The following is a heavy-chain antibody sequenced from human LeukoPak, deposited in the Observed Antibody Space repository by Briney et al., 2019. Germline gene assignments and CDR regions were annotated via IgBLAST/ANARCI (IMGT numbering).Heavy chain of an antibody. Sequence: PGGSLRLSCAASGFTFSSYAMSWVRQAPGKGLEWVSAISGSGGSTYYADSVKGRFTIFRDNSKNTLYLQMNSLRAEDTAVYYCAKNLLTGYYPANWFDPWGQGTLVTVSS. V-gene: IGHV3-23*01. J-gene: IGHJ5*02. CDR3: AKNLLTGYYPANWFDP. D-gene: IGHD3-9*01. CDR2: ISGSGGST. CDR1: GFTFSSYA.